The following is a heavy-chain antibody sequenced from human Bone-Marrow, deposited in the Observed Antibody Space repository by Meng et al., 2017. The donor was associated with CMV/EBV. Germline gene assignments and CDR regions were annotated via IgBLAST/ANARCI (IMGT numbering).Heavy chain of an antibody. V-gene: IGHV3-7*01. Sequence: GGSLRLSCAASGFTFSSSSMTWVRQAPGKGLEWVANIREDGSEKNYVDSVKGRFTISRDNAKNSLYLQMNSLRAEDTAVYYCARVKGRNPMVRGWFGWFYPWGQGTLVTVSS. D-gene: IGHD3-10*01. CDR1: GFTFSSSS. CDR3: ARVKGRNPMVRGWFGWFYP. CDR2: IREDGSEK. J-gene: IGHJ5*02.